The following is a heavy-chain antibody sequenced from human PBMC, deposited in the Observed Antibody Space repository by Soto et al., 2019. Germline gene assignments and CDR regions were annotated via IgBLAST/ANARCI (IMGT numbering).Heavy chain of an antibody. CDR1: GGTFSSYT. V-gene: IGHV1-69*02. CDR3: ASDRGDGYNSY. J-gene: IGHJ4*02. D-gene: IGHD5-12*01. CDR2: IIPILGIS. Sequence: QVQLVQSGAEVKKPGSSVKVSCKASGGTFSSYTISWVRQAPGQGLEWMGRIIPILGISNYAQKFQGRVTITADKSTSTAYMELSSLRSEDTAVYYCASDRGDGYNSYWGQGTLVTVSS.